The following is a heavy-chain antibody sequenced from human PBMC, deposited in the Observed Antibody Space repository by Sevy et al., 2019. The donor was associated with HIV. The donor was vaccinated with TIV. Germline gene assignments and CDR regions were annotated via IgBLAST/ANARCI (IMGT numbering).Heavy chain of an antibody. CDR3: ITDPAYRGYDEEVINYYFYGMDV. V-gene: IGHV3-15*01. J-gene: IGHJ6*02. CDR1: GFTFSSAW. Sequence: GGSLRLSCTASGFTFSSAWMSWVRQAPGKGLEWVGRIKSEFDGGAIDYAAPVKGRFTISREDSKNKVYLQMNSLKTKDTAVYYCITDPAYRGYDEEVINYYFYGMDVWGQGTTVTVSS. D-gene: IGHD5-12*01. CDR2: IKSEFDGGAI.